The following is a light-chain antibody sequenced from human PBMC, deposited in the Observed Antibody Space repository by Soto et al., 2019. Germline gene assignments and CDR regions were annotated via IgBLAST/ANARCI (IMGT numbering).Light chain of an antibody. CDR1: QSVSSN. V-gene: IGKV3-15*01. CDR2: CAS. CDR3: QQYNNWHPLT. Sequence: EIVLTQSPATLSFSPGERATLSCRASQSVSSNLAWYQQKPGQAPRLLIYCASTRATGIPARFSGSGSGTEFILTISSLQSEDFAVYYCQQYNNWHPLTFGGGTKVDIK. J-gene: IGKJ4*01.